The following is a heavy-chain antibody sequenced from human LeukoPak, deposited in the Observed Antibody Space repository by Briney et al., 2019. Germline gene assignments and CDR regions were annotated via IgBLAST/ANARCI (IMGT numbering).Heavy chain of an antibody. CDR3: ARVRYNWKMELRPLGDY. V-gene: IGHV1-2*02. Sequence: ASVKVSCKASGYTFTGYYMHWVRQAPGQGLEWMGWINPNSGGTNYAQKFQGRVTMTRDTSISTAYMELSRLRSDDTAVYYCARVRYNWKMELRPLGDYWGQGTLVTVSS. J-gene: IGHJ4*02. CDR2: INPNSGGT. CDR1: GYTFTGYY. D-gene: IGHD1-1*01.